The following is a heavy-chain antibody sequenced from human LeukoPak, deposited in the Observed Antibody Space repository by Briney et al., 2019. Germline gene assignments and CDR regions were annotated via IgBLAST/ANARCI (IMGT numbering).Heavy chain of an antibody. CDR2: ISDSGGNT. CDR3: AKDSVVIPNDAFDI. D-gene: IGHD3-22*01. J-gene: IGHJ3*02. Sequence: GGSLRLSCAASGFTFSSYGMSWVRQAPGKGLEWVSTISDSGGNTYYADSGKGRFTISRDNSKNTLYLQMNSLRAEDTAVYYCAKDSVVIPNDAFDIWGQGTMVTVSS. CDR1: GFTFSSYG. V-gene: IGHV3-23*01.